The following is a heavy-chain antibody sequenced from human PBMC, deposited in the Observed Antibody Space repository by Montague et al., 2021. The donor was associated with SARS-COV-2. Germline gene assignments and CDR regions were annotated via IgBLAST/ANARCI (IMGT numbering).Heavy chain of an antibody. CDR3: ARAHADSVYHFWSGSVTSTSLDV. Sequence: SLRLSCAASGFTFCSHDMHWVRQSPGNGLQWVSAIGTAGDTYYEGSVEGRFTISREDAKSSLSLQMTSLTAGDTAVYYCARAHADSVYHFWSGSVTSTSLDVWGKGTAVTVSS. V-gene: IGHV3-13*01. D-gene: IGHD3-3*01. CDR1: GFTFCSHD. J-gene: IGHJ6*04. CDR2: IGTAGDT.